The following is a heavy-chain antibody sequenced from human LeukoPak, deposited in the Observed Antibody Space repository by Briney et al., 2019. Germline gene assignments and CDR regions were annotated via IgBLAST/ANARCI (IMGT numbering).Heavy chain of an antibody. CDR2: IRYDGSNK. D-gene: IGHD6-13*01. CDR1: GFTFSSYG. Sequence: GGSLRLSCAASGFTFSSYGMHWVRQAPGKGLEGVAFIRYDGSNKYYADSVKGRFTISRDNSKNTLYLQMNSLRAEDTAVYYCAKDRSRTAAGYADYWGQGTLVTVSS. CDR3: AKDRSRTAAGYADY. J-gene: IGHJ4*02. V-gene: IGHV3-30*02.